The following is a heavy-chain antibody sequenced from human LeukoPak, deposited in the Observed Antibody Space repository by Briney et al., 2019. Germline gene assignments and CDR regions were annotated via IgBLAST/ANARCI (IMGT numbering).Heavy chain of an antibody. D-gene: IGHD6-13*01. CDR2: IYTSGST. V-gene: IGHV4-4*07. Sequence: SETLSLTCTVFGDSISTFYWSWIRQPAGKGLEWIGHIYTSGSTNYNPSLKSRVTMSVDTSKNQYFLKLSSVTAADTAVYYCARDVVAAVGSFDYWGQGILVTVSS. J-gene: IGHJ4*02. CDR1: GDSISTFY. CDR3: ARDVVAAVGSFDY.